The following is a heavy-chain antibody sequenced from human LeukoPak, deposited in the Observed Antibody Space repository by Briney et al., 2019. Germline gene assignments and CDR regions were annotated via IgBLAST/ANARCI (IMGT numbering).Heavy chain of an antibody. V-gene: IGHV3-30*04. CDR3: ARDPRSSYYFDY. J-gene: IGHJ4*02. CDR1: GFTFSSYA. D-gene: IGHD6-6*01. Sequence: GGSLRLSYAASGFTFSSYAMHWVRQAPGKGLEWVAVISYDGSNKYYADSVKGRFTISRDNSKNTLYLQMNSLRAEDTAVYYCARDPRSSYYFDYWGQGTLVTVSS. CDR2: ISYDGSNK.